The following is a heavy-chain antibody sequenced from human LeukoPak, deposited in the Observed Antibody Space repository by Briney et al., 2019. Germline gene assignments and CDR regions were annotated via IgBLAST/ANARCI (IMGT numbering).Heavy chain of an antibody. CDR1: GFTFDDYG. V-gene: IGHV3-20*04. J-gene: IGHJ4*02. CDR2: INWNGSST. CDR3: ARDNYSGSRYFDH. Sequence: PGGSLRLSCAASGFTFDDYGMSWVRQAPGKGLEWVSGINWNGSSTGYADSVKGRFTISRDNAKNSLYLQINSLRAEDTAIYYCARDNYSGSRYFDHWGQGTLVTVSS. D-gene: IGHD1-26*01.